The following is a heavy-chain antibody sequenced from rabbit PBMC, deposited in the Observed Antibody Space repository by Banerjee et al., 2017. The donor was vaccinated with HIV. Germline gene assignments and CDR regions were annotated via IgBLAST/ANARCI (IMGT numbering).Heavy chain of an antibody. CDR1: GFSFSNKYV. CDR2: INTSSGNT. CDR3: ARDISTSARSGAVYPFNL. Sequence: QEQLEESGGDLVKPEGSLTLTCTASGFSFSNKYVMCWVRQAPGKGLEWIACINTSSGNTVYASWAKGRFTISKTSSTTVTLQVTSLTAADTATYFCARDISTSARSGAVYPFNLWGPGTLVTVS. J-gene: IGHJ4*01. V-gene: IGHV1S45*01. D-gene: IGHD1-1*01.